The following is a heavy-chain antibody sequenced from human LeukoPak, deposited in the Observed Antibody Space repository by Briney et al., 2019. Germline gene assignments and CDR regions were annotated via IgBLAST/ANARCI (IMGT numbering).Heavy chain of an antibody. V-gene: IGHV4-34*01. Sequence: SETLSLTCAVYGGSFSGYYWNWIRQPPGKGLEWIGEINHSGSTNYNPSLKSRVTISVDTSKNQFSLKLSSVTAADTAVYYCARSTGLIDYWGQGTLVTVSS. D-gene: IGHD3-16*02. CDR2: INHSGST. J-gene: IGHJ4*02. CDR3: ARSTGLIDY. CDR1: GGSFSGYY.